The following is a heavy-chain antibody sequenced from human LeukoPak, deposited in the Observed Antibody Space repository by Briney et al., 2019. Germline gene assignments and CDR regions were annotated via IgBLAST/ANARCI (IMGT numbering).Heavy chain of an antibody. J-gene: IGHJ4*02. V-gene: IGHV1-69*05. D-gene: IGHD3-16*01. Sequence: SVKVSCKASGDTFNNYSINWVRQAPGQRLEWMGGVIPFFGPANYAQKFQGRVTITTAESTSTAYMELSSLTSDDTAVYYCATPGGELPFAHWGQGTLVTVSS. CDR3: ATPGGELPFAH. CDR2: VIPFFGPA. CDR1: GDTFNNYS.